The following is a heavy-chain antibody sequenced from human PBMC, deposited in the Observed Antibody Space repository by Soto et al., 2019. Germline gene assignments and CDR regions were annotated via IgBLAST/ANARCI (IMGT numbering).Heavy chain of an antibody. CDR3: AREVGTTSWFDP. Sequence: SVPLSVTCPVSGGSISSYYWSRIQQPPGKGLEWIGYIYYSGSTNYNPSLKSRVTISVDTSKNQFSLKLSSVTAADTAVYYCAREVGTTSWFDPWGQGTLVTVSS. V-gene: IGHV4-59*01. CDR1: GGSISSYY. CDR2: IYYSGST. J-gene: IGHJ5*02. D-gene: IGHD1-1*01.